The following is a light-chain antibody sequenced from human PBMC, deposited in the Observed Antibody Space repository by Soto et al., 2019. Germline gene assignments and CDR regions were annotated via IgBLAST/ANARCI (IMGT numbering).Light chain of an antibody. CDR1: SGSVSTRNY. V-gene: IGLV8-61*01. J-gene: IGLJ3*02. Sequence: QTVVTQEPSFSVSPGGTVTLTCGLTSGSVSTRNYPSWYQQIPGQAPRTLIYNTNTRSSGVPDRFSGSILGNKAALTITGAQAEDASDYYRVLYVGSGIHWVFGGGTKHTVL. CDR2: NTN. CDR3: VLYVGSGIHWV.